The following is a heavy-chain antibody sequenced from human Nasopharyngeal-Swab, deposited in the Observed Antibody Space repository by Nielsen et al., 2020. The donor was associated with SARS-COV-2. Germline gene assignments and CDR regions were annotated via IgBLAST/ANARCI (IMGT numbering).Heavy chain of an antibody. D-gene: IGHD1-26*01. CDR2: ISYDGSNK. V-gene: IGHV3-30*04. Sequence: GESLKISCAASGFTLSSYAMHWVRQAPGKGLEWVAVISYDGSNKYYADSVKGRFTISRDNSKNTLYLQMNSLRAEDTAVYYCAREWVGATPYFDYWGQGTLVTVSS. CDR3: AREWVGATPYFDY. CDR1: GFTLSSYA. J-gene: IGHJ4*02.